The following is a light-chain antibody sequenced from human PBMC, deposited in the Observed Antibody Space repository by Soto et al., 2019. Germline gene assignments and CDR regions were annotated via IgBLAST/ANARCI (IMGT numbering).Light chain of an antibody. CDR2: EVS. V-gene: IGLV2-8*01. J-gene: IGLJ2*01. CDR1: SSDVGGYNY. Sequence: QAALTQPPSAYGSPGQSVTISCIGISSDVGGYNYVSWYQQHPGKAPKLMIYEVSKRPSGVPDRFSGSKSGNTASLTVSGLQAEDEADYYCSSYAASNNLGVFGGGTQLTVL. CDR3: SSYAASNNLGV.